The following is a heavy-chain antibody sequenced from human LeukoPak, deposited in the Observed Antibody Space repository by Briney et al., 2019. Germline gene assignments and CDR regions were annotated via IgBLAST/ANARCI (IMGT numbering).Heavy chain of an antibody. V-gene: IGHV3-23*01. CDR1: GFTFSSYA. CDR2: IVGSGAST. CDR3: ALLAAADSES. D-gene: IGHD6-13*01. J-gene: IGHJ5*02. Sequence: GGSLGLSCAASGFTFSSYAMSWVRQAPGKGLEWVSAIVGSGASTYYADSVKGRFTISRDNAKNTLYLQMNSLRAEDTAVYYCALLAAADSESWGQGTLVTVSS.